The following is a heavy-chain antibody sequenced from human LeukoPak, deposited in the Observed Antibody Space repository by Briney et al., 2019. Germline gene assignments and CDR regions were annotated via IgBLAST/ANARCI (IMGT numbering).Heavy chain of an antibody. J-gene: IGHJ3*02. D-gene: IGHD4-17*01. CDR2: ISWNSGSI. CDR3: AKDLGFTVTRWDAFDI. Sequence: PGGSLRLSCAASGFTCDDYAMHWVRQAQGKGLEGVSGISWNSGSIGYADSVKGRFTISRDNGKNSLYLQMNSLRAEDTALYYCAKDLGFTVTRWDAFDIWGQGTMVTVSS. V-gene: IGHV3-9*01. CDR1: GFTCDDYA.